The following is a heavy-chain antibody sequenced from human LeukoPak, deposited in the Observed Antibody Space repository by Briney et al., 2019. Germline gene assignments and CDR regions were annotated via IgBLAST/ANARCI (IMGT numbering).Heavy chain of an antibody. D-gene: IGHD3-22*01. CDR3: ARVERYDSSGYPFDY. CDR2: INPNSGDT. CDR1: GYTFTGYF. J-gene: IGHJ4*02. V-gene: IGHV1-2*02. Sequence: GASVKVSCKASGYTFTGYFIHWVRQAPGQGLEWMGWINPNSGDTNYAQNFQGRVTMTRDTSISTAYMELSRLRSDDTAVYYCARVERYDSSGYPFDYWGQRTPVTVSS.